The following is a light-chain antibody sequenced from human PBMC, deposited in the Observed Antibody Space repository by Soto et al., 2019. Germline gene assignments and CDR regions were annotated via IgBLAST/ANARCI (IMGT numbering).Light chain of an antibody. CDR1: QSVSSN. CDR3: QQRSDWFT. Sequence: TLMTQSPATLRVSPDESATLSCRASQSVSSNFAWYRPKPGQAPRLLIYGASTSATGIPARFSGSGSGKDFTLTSSSITPEDFAVYYCQQRSDWFTFGQGTRLEIK. V-gene: IGKV3-15*01. CDR2: GAS. J-gene: IGKJ5*01.